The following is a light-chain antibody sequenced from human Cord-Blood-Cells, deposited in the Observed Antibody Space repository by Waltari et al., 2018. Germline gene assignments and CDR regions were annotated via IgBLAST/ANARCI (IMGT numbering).Light chain of an antibody. V-gene: IGKV3-11*01. CDR1: QSVSSY. CDR2: DAS. CDR3: QQRSNWPPAIT. Sequence: EIVLTQSPATLSLSPGERATLSCRASQSVSSYLARYQKKPGQAPRLHIYDASNRATGIPARFSGSGSGTDFTLTISSLEPEEFAVYYCQQRSNWPPAITFGQGTRLAIK. J-gene: IGKJ5*01.